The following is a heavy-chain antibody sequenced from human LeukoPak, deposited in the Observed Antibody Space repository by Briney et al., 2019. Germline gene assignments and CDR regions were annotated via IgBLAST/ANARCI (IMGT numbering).Heavy chain of an antibody. D-gene: IGHD5-24*01. Sequence: PGGSLRLSCAASGFTFSSYWMHWVRQAPGKGLVWVSRINSDGSTTSSADSVKGRVTISRDNAKNTVYLLMNSLRAEDTAVYYCAKSGYNRFDYWGQGTLVTVSS. CDR1: GFTFSSYW. CDR3: AKSGYNRFDY. J-gene: IGHJ4*02. CDR2: INSDGSTT. V-gene: IGHV3-74*01.